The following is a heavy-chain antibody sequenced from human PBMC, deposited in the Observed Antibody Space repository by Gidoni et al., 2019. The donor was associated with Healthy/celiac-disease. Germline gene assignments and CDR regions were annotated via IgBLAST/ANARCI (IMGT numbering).Heavy chain of an antibody. CDR2: IKQDGSEK. J-gene: IGHJ4*02. V-gene: IGHV3-7*01. Sequence: EVQLVESGGGLFPPGGSLRLSCAASGFTFSSYWMSWVRQAPGKGLEWVANIKQDGSEKYYVDSVKGRFTISRDNAKNSLYLQMNSLRAEDTAVYYCARETRITIFGVVLDYWGQGTLVTVSS. CDR1: GFTFSSYW. D-gene: IGHD3-3*01. CDR3: ARETRITIFGVVLDY.